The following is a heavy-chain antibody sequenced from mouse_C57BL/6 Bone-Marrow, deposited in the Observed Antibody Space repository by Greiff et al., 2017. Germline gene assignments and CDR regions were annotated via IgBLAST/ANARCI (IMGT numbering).Heavy chain of an antibody. V-gene: IGHV1-42*01. CDR1: GYSFTGYY. J-gene: IGHJ3*01. CDR3: ATLSTMVRGWFAY. Sequence: VQLQQSGPELVKPGASVKISCKASGYSFTGYYMNWVKQSPEKSLEWIGKINPSTGGTTYNQKFKAKATLTVDKSSSTAYMQLKSLTSEDSAVYYCATLSTMVRGWFAYWGQGTLVTVSA. D-gene: IGHD2-2*01. CDR2: INPSTGGT.